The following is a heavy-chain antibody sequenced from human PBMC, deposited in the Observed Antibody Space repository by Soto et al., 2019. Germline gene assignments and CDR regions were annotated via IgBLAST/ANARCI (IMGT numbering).Heavy chain of an antibody. V-gene: IGHV4-34*01. CDR3: AKSSAYTFGSKAYWFDY. CDR1: GGALSGYS. D-gene: IGHD5-18*01. Sequence: SETLSLTCAVYGGALSGYSWTWIRQPPGKGPEWIGEINHSGGTNYNPSFKSRVSLSMDTSKNQSSLKLSSVIAADTAVYYCAKSSAYTFGSKAYWFDYWGQGTLVTVSS. J-gene: IGHJ4*02. CDR2: INHSGGT.